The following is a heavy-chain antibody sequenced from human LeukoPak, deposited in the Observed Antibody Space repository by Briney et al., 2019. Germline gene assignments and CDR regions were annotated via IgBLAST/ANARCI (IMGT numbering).Heavy chain of an antibody. CDR2: INLSGGST. CDR1: GYTFTSYY. V-gene: IGHV1-46*01. D-gene: IGHD2-15*01. J-gene: IGHJ4*02. Sequence: ASVKVSCKASGYTFTSYYMHWVRQAPGQGLEWMGIINLSGGSTSYAQKFQGRVTMTRDTSTSTVYMELSSLRSEDTAVYYCARGTVVVVAASDLEFDYWGQGTLVAVSS. CDR3: ARGTVVVVAASDLEFDY.